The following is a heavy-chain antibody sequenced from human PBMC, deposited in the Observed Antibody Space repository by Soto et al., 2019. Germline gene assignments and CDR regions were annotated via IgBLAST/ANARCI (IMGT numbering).Heavy chain of an antibody. V-gene: IGHV3-30*18. J-gene: IGHJ4*02. CDR3: AKEPYYDFWSGFDY. Sequence: LSLSCAASGFTFSSYGMHWVRQAPGKGLEWVAVISYDGSNKYYADSVKGRFTISRDNSKNTLYLQMNSLRAEDTAVYYCAKEPYYDFWSGFDYWGQGTPVTVSS. CDR2: ISYDGSNK. D-gene: IGHD3-3*01. CDR1: GFTFSSYG.